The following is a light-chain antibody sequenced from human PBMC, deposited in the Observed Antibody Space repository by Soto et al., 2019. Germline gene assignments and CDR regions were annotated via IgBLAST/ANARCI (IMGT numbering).Light chain of an antibody. CDR1: QSVSSN. V-gene: IGKV3-15*01. J-gene: IGKJ1*01. CDR2: GAS. CDR3: QQYKNWPRT. Sequence: EIVMTQSPVTLSVSPGERATLSCRASQSVSSNLVWYQQKPGQAPRLLIYGASTRATGIPARFSGSGSGTEFTLTISSLQSEDSAVYYCQQYKNWPRTFGQGTKVEIK.